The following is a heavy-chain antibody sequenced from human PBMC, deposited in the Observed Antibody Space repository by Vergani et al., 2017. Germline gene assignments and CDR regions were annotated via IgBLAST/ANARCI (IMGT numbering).Heavy chain of an antibody. V-gene: IGHV5-51*01. D-gene: IGHD4-23*01. Sequence: EVQLVQSGAEVKKPGESLKISCKGSGYSFTSYWIGWVRQMPGKGLEWMGIIYPGDSDTRYSPSFQGHVTISADKSISTAYLQWRSLKASDTAMYYCARQGLGGNSGSDWFDPWGQGTLVTVSS. J-gene: IGHJ5*02. CDR3: ARQGLGGNSGSDWFDP. CDR1: GYSFTSYW. CDR2: IYPGDSDT.